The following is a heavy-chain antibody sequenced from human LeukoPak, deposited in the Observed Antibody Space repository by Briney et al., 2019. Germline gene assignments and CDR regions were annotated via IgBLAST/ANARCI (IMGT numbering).Heavy chain of an antibody. CDR2: IYTGGST. CDR1: GFTFSDHY. V-gene: IGHV3-66*04. CDR3: ARHHADSVAGFDP. D-gene: IGHD4-17*01. J-gene: IGHJ5*02. Sequence: GGSLRLSCAASGFTFSDHYMAWIRQAPGKGLEWVSVIYTGGSTYYADSVKDRFTISRDNSKNTLYLQMNSLRVEDTAVYYCARHHADSVAGFDPWGQGTQVTVSS.